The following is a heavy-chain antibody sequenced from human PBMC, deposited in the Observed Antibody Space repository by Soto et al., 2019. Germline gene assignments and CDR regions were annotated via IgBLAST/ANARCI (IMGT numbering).Heavy chain of an antibody. V-gene: IGHV2-70*01. CDR2: IDWNDDK. Sequence: PCPTLVNPTQTLTLTCTFSGFSLSTSGMCVSWIRQPPGKALEWLALIDWNDDKYYNTSLKTRLTISKDTSKNQLVLTMTNMDPVDTATYYCARDRYDAGNYDLDYWGQGTLVTFSS. D-gene: IGHD3-16*01. CDR3: ARDRYDAGNYDLDY. J-gene: IGHJ4*02. CDR1: GFSLSTSGMC.